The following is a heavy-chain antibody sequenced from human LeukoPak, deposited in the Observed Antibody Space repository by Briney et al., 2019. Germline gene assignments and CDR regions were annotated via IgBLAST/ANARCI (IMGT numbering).Heavy chain of an antibody. J-gene: IGHJ4*02. CDR2: ITGDGGGT. V-gene: IGHV3-43*02. CDR1: GFTFDDYA. CDR3: AKEGPIAVANYFDY. Sequence: GGSLRLSCAASGFTFDDYAMHWVRQAPGKGLEWVSLITGDGGGTYYADSVKGRFTISRDNSKNSLYLQMNGLRTEDTALYYCAKEGPIAVANYFDYWGQGTLVTVSS. D-gene: IGHD6-19*01.